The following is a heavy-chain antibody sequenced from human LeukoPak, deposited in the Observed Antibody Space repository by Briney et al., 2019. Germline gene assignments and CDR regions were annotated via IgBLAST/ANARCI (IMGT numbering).Heavy chain of an antibody. CDR3: AKSSNYYYYGMDV. CDR1: GFTFSSYG. Sequence: GRSLRLSCAASGFTFSSYGMHWVRQAPGKGLEWMAVISYDGSNKYYADSVKGRFTISRDNSKNTLYLQMNSLRAEDTAVYYCAKSSNYYYYGMDVWGQGTTVTVSS. D-gene: IGHD2-2*01. V-gene: IGHV3-30*18. J-gene: IGHJ6*02. CDR2: ISYDGSNK.